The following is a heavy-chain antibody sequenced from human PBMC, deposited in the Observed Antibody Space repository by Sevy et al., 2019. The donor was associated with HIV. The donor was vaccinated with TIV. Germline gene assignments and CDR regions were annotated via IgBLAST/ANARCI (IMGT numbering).Heavy chain of an antibody. V-gene: IGHV4-38-2*01. CDR2: IFHSGST. Sequence: SETLSLTCAVSGYSISSGYYWGWIRQPPGKGLEWIGSIFHSGSTYYNPSLKSRVTISVDTSKNQFSLKLGSVTAADTAVYFCAGTPSSYDSSGRYYPWFDPWGQGTLVTVSS. J-gene: IGHJ5*02. CDR3: AGTPSSYDSSGRYYPWFDP. D-gene: IGHD3-22*01. CDR1: GYSISSGYY.